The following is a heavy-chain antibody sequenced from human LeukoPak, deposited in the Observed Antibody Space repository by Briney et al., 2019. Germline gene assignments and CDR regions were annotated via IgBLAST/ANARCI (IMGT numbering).Heavy chain of an antibody. V-gene: IGHV4-59*11. CDR3: AGLYGGNSYYFDY. CDR1: GGSISGHY. D-gene: IGHD4-23*01. J-gene: IGHJ4*02. Sequence: SETLSLTCTVSGGSISGHYWSWIRQPPGKGLEWIGYIYYSGSTNYNPSLKSRVTISVDTSKNQFSLKLSSVTAADTAVYYCAGLYGGNSYYFDYWGQGTLVTVSS. CDR2: IYYSGST.